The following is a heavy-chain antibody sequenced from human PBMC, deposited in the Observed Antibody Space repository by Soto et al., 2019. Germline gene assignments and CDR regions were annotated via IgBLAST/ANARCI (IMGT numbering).Heavy chain of an antibody. CDR2: INPSGGST. CDR1: GYTFTSYY. D-gene: IGHD1-26*01. CDR3: ARDLRREPPPEGMDV. V-gene: IGHV1-46*01. J-gene: IGHJ6*02. Sequence: QVQLVQSGAEVKKPGASVKVSCKASGYTFTSYYMHWVRQAPGQGLEWMGIINPSGGSTSYAQKFQGRVTMTRDTSTSTVYMELSSLRSEDTAVYYCARDLRREPPPEGMDVWGQGTKVTVSS.